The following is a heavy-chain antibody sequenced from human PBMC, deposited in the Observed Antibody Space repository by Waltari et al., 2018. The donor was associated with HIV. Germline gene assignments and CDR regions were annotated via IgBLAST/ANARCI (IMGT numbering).Heavy chain of an antibody. J-gene: IGHJ4*02. D-gene: IGHD6-13*01. V-gene: IGHV3-9*01. CDR2: ISWNIGSI. Sequence: EVQLVESGGGLVQPGGSLRLACAASGFTFDAYAMHWVRQAPGKGLEWVSGISWNIGSIGYADSVKGRFTISRDNAKNSLYLQMNSLRGEDTAFYYCAKDTAPAAGYGDYFDYWGQGTLVTVSS. CDR3: AKDTAPAAGYGDYFDY. CDR1: GFTFDAYA.